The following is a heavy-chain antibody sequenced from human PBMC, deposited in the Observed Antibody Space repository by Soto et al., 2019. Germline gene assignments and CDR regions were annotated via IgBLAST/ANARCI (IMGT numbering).Heavy chain of an antibody. V-gene: IGHV1-18*01. CDR1: GYTFTSYG. J-gene: IGHJ6*02. D-gene: IGHD3-10*01. CDR2: ISAYNGNT. CDR3: ASDSSDGRHRHYYYGMDV. Sequence: APVKVSCKASGYTFTSYGISWVRQAPGQGLEWMGWISAYNGNTNYAQKLQGRVTMTTDTSTSTAYMELRSLRSDDTAVCYCASDSSDGRHRHYYYGMDVWGQGTTVTV.